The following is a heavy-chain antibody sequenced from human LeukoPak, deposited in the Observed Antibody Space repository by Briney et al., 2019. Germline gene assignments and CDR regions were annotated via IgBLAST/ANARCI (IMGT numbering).Heavy chain of an antibody. J-gene: IGHJ4*02. D-gene: IGHD2/OR15-2a*01. CDR1: GFTFSNYG. CDR2: IRYDGSNK. V-gene: IGHV3-30*02. CDR3: ARSGLSRFGF. Sequence: GGSLRLSCGASGFTFSNYGMLWVRQSPGKGLEWVAFIRYDGSNKYYADSVKGRFTISRDNSRNTLYLQMNSLRAEDTAVYYCARSGLSRFGFWGQGTLVTVSS.